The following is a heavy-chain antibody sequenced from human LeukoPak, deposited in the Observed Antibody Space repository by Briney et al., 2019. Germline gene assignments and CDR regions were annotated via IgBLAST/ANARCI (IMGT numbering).Heavy chain of an antibody. CDR1: GLTVVNNY. J-gene: IGHJ4*02. CDR2: IYSGGPT. D-gene: IGHD2-2*01. Sequence: PGGSLRLSCAASGLTVVNNYMSWVRQAPGKGLEWVSIIYSGGPTYYADSVRGRFTISRDNSKNTLYLQMNSLTVDDTAVYYCARAIQSQLLKGYFDYWGQGTLVTVSS. V-gene: IGHV3-53*01. CDR3: ARAIQSQLLKGYFDY.